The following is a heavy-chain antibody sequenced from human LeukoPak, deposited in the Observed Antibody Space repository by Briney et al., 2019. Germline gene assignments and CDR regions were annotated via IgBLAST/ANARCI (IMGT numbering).Heavy chain of an antibody. J-gene: IGHJ5*02. CDR3: VRQRGASGTINHFDP. Sequence: GASLKISSKTSGSSFTTCCIGWVRQMPRAGLEWGGASYPDESDTRYSPSFQGQVVISADRSIRPAYLQWNTLKTSDTAMYYCVRQRGASGTINHFDPWGQGTRVTVSS. V-gene: IGHV5-51*01. CDR1: GSSFTTCC. D-gene: IGHD3-10*01. CDR2: SYPDESDT.